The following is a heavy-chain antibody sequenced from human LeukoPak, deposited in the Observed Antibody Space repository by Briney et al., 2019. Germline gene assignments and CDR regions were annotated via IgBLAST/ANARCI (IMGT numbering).Heavy chain of an antibody. CDR2: ISGSGGST. D-gene: IGHD6-19*01. Sequence: GGSLRLSCAASGFTFSSYAMSWVRQAPGKGLEWVSGISGSGGSTYLADSVKGRCTISRDNSKNTLYLQMNSLRAEDTAVYYCAKEIYGYNSGWYEWYFDLWGRGTLVTVSS. CDR1: GFTFSSYA. CDR3: AKEIYGYNSGWYEWYFDL. J-gene: IGHJ2*01. V-gene: IGHV3-23*01.